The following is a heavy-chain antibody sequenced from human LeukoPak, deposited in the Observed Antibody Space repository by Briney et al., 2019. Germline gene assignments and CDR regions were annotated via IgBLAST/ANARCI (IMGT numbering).Heavy chain of an antibody. CDR3: AKATHVDIVATS. J-gene: IGHJ5*02. CDR1: GFTFSSYA. V-gene: IGHV3-23*01. D-gene: IGHD5-12*01. CDR2: ISGSGGST. Sequence: PGGSLRLSCAASGFTFSSYAMSWVRQAPGKGLEWVSAISGSGGSTYYADSVMGRFTISRDNSKNTLYLQMNSLRAEDTAVYYCAKATHVDIVATSWGQGTLVTVSS.